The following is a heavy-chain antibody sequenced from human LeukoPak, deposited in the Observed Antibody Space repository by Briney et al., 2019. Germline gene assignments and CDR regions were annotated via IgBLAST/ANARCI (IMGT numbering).Heavy chain of an antibody. CDR3: ARDSGWISDY. J-gene: IGHJ4*02. CDR1: GFTVSSNY. V-gene: IGHV3-66*01. CDR2: IYSDGST. D-gene: IGHD5-12*01. Sequence: GGSLRLSCVASGFTVSSNYMSWVRQAPGKGLEWVSVIYSDGSTFYAASVKGRFTISRDNSKNTLYLQMNTLRAEDTAVYYCARDSGWISDYWGQGTLVTVSS.